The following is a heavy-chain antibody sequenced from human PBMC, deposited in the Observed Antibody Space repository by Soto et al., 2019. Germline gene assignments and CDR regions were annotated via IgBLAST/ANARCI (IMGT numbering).Heavy chain of an antibody. D-gene: IGHD3-10*01. J-gene: IGHJ5*01. CDR2: ISSGSSYI. CDR3: ARDILSGGAYPDS. Sequence: ASVKVSCAASGFTFSTYTMNWVRQAPGKGLEWISSISSGSSYIYYAGSVKGRFTISRDNAKNSLFLQMNSLRADDTAVYYCARDILSGGAYPDSWGQGTKVTVSS. CDR1: GFTFSTYT. V-gene: IGHV3-21*01.